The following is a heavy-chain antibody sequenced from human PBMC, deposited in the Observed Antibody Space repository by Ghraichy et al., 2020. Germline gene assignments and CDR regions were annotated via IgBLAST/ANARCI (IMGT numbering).Heavy chain of an antibody. CDR3: ARSRSNSLLGGYGMDV. J-gene: IGHJ6*02. CDR2: ISSSSSYI. Sequence: GGSLRLSCAASGFTFSSYSMNWVRQAPGKGLEWVSSISSSSSYIYYADSVKGRFTISRDNAKNSLYLQMNSLRAEDTAVYYCARSRSNSLLGGYGMDVWGQGTTVTVSS. D-gene: IGHD2/OR15-2a*01. V-gene: IGHV3-21*01. CDR1: GFTFSSYS.